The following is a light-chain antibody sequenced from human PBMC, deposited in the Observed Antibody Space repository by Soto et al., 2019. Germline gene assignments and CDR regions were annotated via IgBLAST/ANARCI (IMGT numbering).Light chain of an antibody. V-gene: IGKV3-20*01. Sequence: EIVLTQSPGTLSLSPGERATLSCRASQSVSSAYLAWYQQIPGQAPRLLIYGASSRATGIPDRFSGSGSGTDFTLTISELEPEDYAVYYCQQSGSSFYTFGQGIKMEIK. CDR3: QQSGSSFYT. CDR1: QSVSSAY. CDR2: GAS. J-gene: IGKJ2*01.